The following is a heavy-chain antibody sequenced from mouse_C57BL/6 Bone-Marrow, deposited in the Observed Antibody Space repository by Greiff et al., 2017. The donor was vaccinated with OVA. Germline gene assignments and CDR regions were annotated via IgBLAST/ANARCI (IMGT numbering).Heavy chain of an antibody. V-gene: IGHV5-4*01. CDR2: IGDGGSYT. CDR1: GFTFSSYA. J-gene: IGHJ1*03. CDR3: ARDGYYWYFDV. D-gene: IGHD2-2*01. Sequence: EVQRVESGGGLVKPGGSLKLSCAASGFTFSSYAMSWVRQTPEKRLEWVATIGDGGSYTYYPDNVKGRFTISRDNAKNNLYLQMSHLKSEDTAMYYCARDGYYWYFDVWGTGTTVTVSS.